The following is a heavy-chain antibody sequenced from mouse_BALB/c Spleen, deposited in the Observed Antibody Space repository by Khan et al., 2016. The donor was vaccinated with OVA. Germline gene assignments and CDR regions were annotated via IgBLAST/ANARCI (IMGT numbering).Heavy chain of an antibody. D-gene: IGHD2-10*01. CDR3: ARPPYFSDTLDY. V-gene: IGHV9-3-1*01. Sequence: QIQLVQSGPELKKPGETVKISCKASGYTFTNYGMNWVKQSPGKALKWMGWINTYTGEPTYADDFKGRFAFSLETSATTAYLQINNLKHEDTATYFCARPPYFSDTLDYWGQGTSVTVSS. J-gene: IGHJ4*01. CDR2: INTYTGEP. CDR1: GYTFTNYG.